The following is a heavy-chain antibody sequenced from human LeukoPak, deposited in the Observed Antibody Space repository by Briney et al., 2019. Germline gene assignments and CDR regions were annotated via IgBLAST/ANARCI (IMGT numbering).Heavy chain of an antibody. D-gene: IGHD3-22*01. J-gene: IGHJ6*03. V-gene: IGHV4-59*01. CDR1: GFTFSNAW. CDR3: AREIGRGYHPYYYYYMDV. Sequence: GSLRLSCAASGFTFSNAWMSWIRQPPGKGLEWIGCIYYSGSTNYNPSLKSRVTISVDTSKNQFSLKLSSVTAADTAVYYCAREIGRGYHPYYYYYMDVWGKGTTVTISS. CDR2: IYYSGST.